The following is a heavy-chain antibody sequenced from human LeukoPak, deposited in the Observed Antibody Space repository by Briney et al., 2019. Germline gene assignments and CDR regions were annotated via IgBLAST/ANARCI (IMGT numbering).Heavy chain of an antibody. CDR2: IYYSGST. J-gene: IGHJ4*02. Sequence: SETLSLTCTVSGGSISSGDYYWSWIRQPPGKGLEWIGYIYYSGSTFYNPSLKSRVTISVDTSKNQFSLKLSSVTAADTAVYYCARAPGSSGRRGYFDYWGQGTLVTVSS. D-gene: IGHD3-22*01. CDR3: ARAPGSSGRRGYFDY. CDR1: GGSISSGDYY. V-gene: IGHV4-30-4*01.